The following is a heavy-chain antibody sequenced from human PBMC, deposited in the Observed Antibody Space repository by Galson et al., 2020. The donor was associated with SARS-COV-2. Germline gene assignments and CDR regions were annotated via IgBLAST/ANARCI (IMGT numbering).Heavy chain of an antibody. CDR1: GYIFTIYS. V-gene: IGHV1-18*04. CDR3: ARAGAFDGGNPRFDS. Sequence: ALGKGDCKASGYIFTIYSISWVRQAPGQGLEWMGWVSPENGNTKFAQKFQGRVTMTTDTSTSTAYMELKNLRDDDTAVYYCARAGAFDGGNPRFDSWGQGTLVTVSS. D-gene: IGHD2-15*01. J-gene: IGHJ4*02. CDR2: VSPENGNT.